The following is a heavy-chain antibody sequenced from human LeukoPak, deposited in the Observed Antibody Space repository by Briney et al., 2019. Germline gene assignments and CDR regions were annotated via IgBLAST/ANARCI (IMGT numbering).Heavy chain of an antibody. CDR3: AKGGATMVPKTIMDV. D-gene: IGHD3-10*01. CDR2: FYSGGKT. CDR1: GGSISSSSYY. Sequence: PSETLSLTCTVSGGSISSSSYYWGWIRQPPGKGLEWVSVFYSGGKTYYTDSVKGRFTISRDNSKNTLYLQMNSLRAEDTAVYYCAKGGATMVPKTIMDVWGQGTTVTVSS. J-gene: IGHJ6*02. V-gene: IGHV3-53*01.